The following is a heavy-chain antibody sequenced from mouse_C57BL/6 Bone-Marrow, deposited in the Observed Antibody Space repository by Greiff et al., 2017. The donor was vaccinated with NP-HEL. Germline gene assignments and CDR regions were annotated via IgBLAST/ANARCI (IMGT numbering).Heavy chain of an antibody. CDR3: ARDGSSVGYAMDY. V-gene: IGHV14-3*01. CDR1: GFNIKNTY. J-gene: IGHJ4*01. Sequence: EVKLVESVAELVRPGASVKLSCTASGFNIKNTYMHWVKQRPEQGLEWIGRIDPANGNTKYAPKFQGKATITADTSSNTAYLQLSSLTSEDTAIYYCARDGSSVGYAMDYWGQGTSVTVSS. D-gene: IGHD1-1*01. CDR2: IDPANGNT.